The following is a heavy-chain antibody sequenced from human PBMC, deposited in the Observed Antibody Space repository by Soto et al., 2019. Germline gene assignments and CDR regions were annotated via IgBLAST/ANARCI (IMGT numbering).Heavy chain of an antibody. D-gene: IGHD2-21*02. J-gene: IGHJ5*02. Sequence: SETLSLTCTVSGGSISSGGYYWSWIRQHPGKGLEWIGYIYYSGSTYYNPSLKSRVTISVDTSKNQFSLKLSSVTAADTAVYYCARGEAVVTHNWFDPWGQGNLVTVSS. CDR3: ARGEAVVTHNWFDP. CDR1: GGSISSGGYY. CDR2: IYYSGST. V-gene: IGHV4-31*03.